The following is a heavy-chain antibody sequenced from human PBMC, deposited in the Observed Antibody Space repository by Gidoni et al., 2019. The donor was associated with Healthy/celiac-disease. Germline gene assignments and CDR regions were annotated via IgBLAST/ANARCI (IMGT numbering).Heavy chain of an antibody. D-gene: IGHD6-19*01. CDR2: ISSSSSYI. V-gene: IGHV3-21*01. CDR3: ASFSGWDPLARDFQH. Sequence: EVQLVESGGGLVKPGGSLRLSCAASGFTFSSYSMNWVRQAPGKGLEWVSSISSSSSYIYYADSVKGRFTISRDNAKNSLYLQMNSLRAEDTAVYYCASFSGWDPLARDFQHWGQGTLVTVSS. J-gene: IGHJ1*01. CDR1: GFTFSSYS.